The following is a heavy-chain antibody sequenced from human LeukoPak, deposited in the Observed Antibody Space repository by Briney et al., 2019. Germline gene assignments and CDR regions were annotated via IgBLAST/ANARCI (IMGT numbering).Heavy chain of an antibody. Sequence: SVKDSCKASGGTFSSYAISWVGQAPGQGLEWMGGIIPIFGTANYAQKFQGRVTITADESTSTAYMELSSLRSEDTAVYYCARGGMTTVTTFHTTPFDYWGQGTLVTVSS. CDR1: GGTFSSYA. CDR2: IIPIFGTA. D-gene: IGHD4-17*01. CDR3: ARGGMTTVTTFHTTPFDY. J-gene: IGHJ4*02. V-gene: IGHV1-69*13.